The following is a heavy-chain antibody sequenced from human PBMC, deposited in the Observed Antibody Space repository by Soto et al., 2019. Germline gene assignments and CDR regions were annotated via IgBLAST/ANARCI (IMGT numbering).Heavy chain of an antibody. CDR2: IYYRGNT. CDR3: AREGGGYCSGGSCQVDY. Sequence: QLQLQESGPGLVKPSETLSLTCTVSDGSISSSSYYWGWIRQPPGKGLEWIGSIYYRGNTYYNPSLKSRVTISVDTSKNQFSVKLSSVTAADTAVYYCAREGGGYCSGGSCQVDYWGQGTLVTVSS. V-gene: IGHV4-39*02. D-gene: IGHD2-15*01. J-gene: IGHJ4*02. CDR1: DGSISSSSYY.